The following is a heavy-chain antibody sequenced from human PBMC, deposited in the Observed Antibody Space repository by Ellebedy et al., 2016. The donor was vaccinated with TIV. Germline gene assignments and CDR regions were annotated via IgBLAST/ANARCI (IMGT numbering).Heavy chain of an antibody. V-gene: IGHV4-59*01. Sequence: SETLSLXXAVSGGSLSTYYWSWVRQPPGKGLEWIGSVFYSGSTNCNPCLKSRVTMSVNTSKNQFSLRLSSVTAADTAVYYCARDTMTVWGEGWYYGMDVWGQGTTVTVSS. CDR1: GGSLSTYY. J-gene: IGHJ6*02. CDR2: VFYSGST. CDR3: ARDTMTVWGEGWYYGMDV. D-gene: IGHD3-22*01.